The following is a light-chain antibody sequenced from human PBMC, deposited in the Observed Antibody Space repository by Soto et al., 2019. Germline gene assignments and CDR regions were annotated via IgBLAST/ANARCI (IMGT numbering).Light chain of an antibody. J-gene: IGKJ3*01. CDR1: QSVSSKY. CDR3: QQYGSSLFT. CDR2: GTS. V-gene: IGKV3-20*01. Sequence: EIVLTQSPGTLSLSPGERATLSCRASQSVSSKYLAWYQQKPGQAPRVLIYGTSIRASAVPERFSGGGSGTDFTLTITRLEPEDFAVYYCQQYGSSLFTVGPGTKVDFK.